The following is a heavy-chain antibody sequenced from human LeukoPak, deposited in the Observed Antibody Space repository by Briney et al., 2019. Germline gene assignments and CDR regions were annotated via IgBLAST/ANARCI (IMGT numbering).Heavy chain of an antibody. V-gene: IGHV4-31*03. CDR1: GGSISSCCCY. CDR3: ARTGSRGWFDP. J-gene: IGHJ5*02. D-gene: IGHD1-14*01. Sequence: SETLSLTCTVSGGSISSCCCYWSWIPQPPGQVLEWIGYIYYSGSTYYNPSLKSRVTISVDTSKNQFSLKLSSVTAADTAVYYCARTGSRGWFDPWGQGTLVTVSS. CDR2: IYYSGST.